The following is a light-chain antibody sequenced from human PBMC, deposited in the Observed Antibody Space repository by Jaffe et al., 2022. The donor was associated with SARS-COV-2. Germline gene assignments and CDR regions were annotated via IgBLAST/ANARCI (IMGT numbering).Light chain of an antibody. CDR2: KAS. CDR1: QSINTL. CDR3: QQFSTSPWT. Sequence: DIQMTQFPSTLSASVGDRVTITCRASQSINTLLAWFQQKPGKAPKVLIYKASSLESGVPSRFSGSGSGTQFTLTISSLQPDDFATYYCQQFSTSPWTFGQGTRLDI. V-gene: IGKV1-5*03. J-gene: IGKJ1*01.